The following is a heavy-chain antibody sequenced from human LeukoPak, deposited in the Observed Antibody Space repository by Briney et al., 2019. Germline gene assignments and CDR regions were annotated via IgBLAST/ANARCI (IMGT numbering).Heavy chain of an antibody. Sequence: GASVKVSCKASGGTFSSYAISWVRQAPRQGLEWMGGIIPIFGTANYAQKFQGRVTITADKSTSTAYMELSSLTSDDTAVYYRARGHNYGSGESVARAYWGQGTLVIVSS. D-gene: IGHD3-10*01. CDR3: ARGHNYGSGESVARAY. J-gene: IGHJ4*02. CDR2: IIPIFGTA. V-gene: IGHV1-69*06. CDR1: GGTFSSYA.